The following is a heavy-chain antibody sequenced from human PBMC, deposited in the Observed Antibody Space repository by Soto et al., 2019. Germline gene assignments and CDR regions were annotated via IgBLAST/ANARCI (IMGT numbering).Heavy chain of an antibody. CDR1: GYSFSTYG. CDR2: ISGLNGNT. J-gene: IGHJ4*01. D-gene: IGHD3-10*01. Sequence: QVHLVQSGVEVKKPGASVKVSCKASGYSFSTYGISWVRQAPGQGLEWMGWISGLNGNTNYAQNLQGRGTMTTDTSTSTAYMELRSLGFDDTAMYYCARDLFGEDGAGYFDYWGHGTLVTVSS. CDR3: ARDLFGEDGAGYFDY. V-gene: IGHV1-18*01.